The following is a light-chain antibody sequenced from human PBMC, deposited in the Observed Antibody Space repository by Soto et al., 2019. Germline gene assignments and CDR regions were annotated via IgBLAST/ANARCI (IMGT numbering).Light chain of an antibody. V-gene: IGLV2-14*01. CDR3: HSYTSSSTSYV. CDR2: DVN. CDR1: SSDVGAYNF. J-gene: IGLJ1*01. Sequence: QSVLTQPASVSGSPGQSITISCTGTSSDVGAYNFVSWYQQHPGKAPKLMIYDVNNRPSGVSDRFSGSKSGNTASLTISGLRAEDEADYYCHSYTSSSTSYVFGTGTKVTVL.